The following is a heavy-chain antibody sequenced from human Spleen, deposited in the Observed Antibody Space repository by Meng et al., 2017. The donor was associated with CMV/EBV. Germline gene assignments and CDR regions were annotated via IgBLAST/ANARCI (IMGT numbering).Heavy chain of an antibody. CDR2: IYSGGST. CDR3: ARVGKTTWYSSGPYYFDY. J-gene: IGHJ4*02. D-gene: IGHD6-19*01. Sequence: FTVSSNNMSWVRQAPGKGLEWVSVIYSGGSTYYADSVKGRFTISRDNSKNTLYLQMNSLRAEDTAVYYCARVGKTTWYSSGPYYFDYWGQGTLVTVSS. V-gene: IGHV3-53*01. CDR1: FTVSSNN.